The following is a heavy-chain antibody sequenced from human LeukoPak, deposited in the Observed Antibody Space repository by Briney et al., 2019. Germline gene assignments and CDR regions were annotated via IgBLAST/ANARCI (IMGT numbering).Heavy chain of an antibody. D-gene: IGHD3-22*01. CDR3: ARDTYYYDSSPCFDI. CDR1: GGSISSSNW. CDR2: IYHSGST. V-gene: IGHV4-4*02. Sequence: SETLSLTCAVSGGSISSSNWWSWVRQPPGKGLEWIGEIYHSGSTNYNPSLKSRVTISVDKSKNQFSLKLSSVTAADTAVYYCARDTYYYDSSPCFDIWGQGTMVTVSS. J-gene: IGHJ3*02.